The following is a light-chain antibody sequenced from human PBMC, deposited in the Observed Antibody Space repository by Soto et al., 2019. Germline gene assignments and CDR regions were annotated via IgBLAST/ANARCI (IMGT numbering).Light chain of an antibody. Sequence: DIQMTQSPSSLSASVGDRVTITCQASQDISNYLNWYQQKPGKAPKLLIYDASNLETGVPSRFSGSGSGADFTYSFSSLQPEDIATYYCQHYDNLPETFGEGTKLEIK. CDR1: QDISNY. CDR2: DAS. CDR3: QHYDNLPET. J-gene: IGKJ2*01. V-gene: IGKV1-33*01.